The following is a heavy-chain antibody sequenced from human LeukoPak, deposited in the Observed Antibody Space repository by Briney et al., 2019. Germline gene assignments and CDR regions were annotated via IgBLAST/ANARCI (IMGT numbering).Heavy chain of an antibody. V-gene: IGHV3-23*01. J-gene: IGHJ4*02. Sequence: PGGSLRLSCAASGLTFSSYAMSWVRQAPGKGLEWVSAISGSGGSTYYADSVKGRFTISRDNSKNTLYLQMNSLRAEDTAVYYCAKWGGSASGVDYYFDYWGQGTLVTVSS. D-gene: IGHD3-16*01. CDR1: GLTFSSYA. CDR2: ISGSGGST. CDR3: AKWGGSASGVDYYFDY.